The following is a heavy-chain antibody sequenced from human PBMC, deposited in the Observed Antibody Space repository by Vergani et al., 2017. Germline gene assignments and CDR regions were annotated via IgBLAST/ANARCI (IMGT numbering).Heavy chain of an antibody. V-gene: IGHV1-69*01. CDR2: IIPIFGTA. CDR3: AGASYYDYVCGSYLGYNWFDP. CDR1: GGTFSSYA. D-gene: IGHD3-16*01. Sequence: QVQLVQSGAEVKKPGSSVKVSCKASGGTFSSYAISWVRQAPGQGLEWMGGIIPIFGTANYAQKFQGRDTITADESTSTAYMELSSLRSDAPAVYYCAGASYYDYVCGSYLGYNWFDPWGQGTLVTVSS. J-gene: IGHJ5*02.